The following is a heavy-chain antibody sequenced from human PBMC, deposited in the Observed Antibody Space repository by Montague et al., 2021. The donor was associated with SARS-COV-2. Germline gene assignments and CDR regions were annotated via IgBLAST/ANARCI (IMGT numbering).Heavy chain of an antibody. Sequence: TLSLTCTILGSWNTGADQYSSWMKPTHHTRLDSVGRIYTSGGTKYNPSLNSRVTILVDTSKNQFSLNLRSVTAADTAVYYCARVGGGTTRYFDNWGQGTLVTVSS. CDR1: GSWNTGADQY. D-gene: IGHD1-1*01. CDR2: IYTSGGT. CDR3: ARVGGGTTRYFDN. J-gene: IGHJ4*02. V-gene: IGHV4-61*02.